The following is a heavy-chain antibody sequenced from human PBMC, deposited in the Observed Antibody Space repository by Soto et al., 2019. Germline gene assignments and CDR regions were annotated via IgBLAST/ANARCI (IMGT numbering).Heavy chain of an antibody. J-gene: IGHJ6*02. D-gene: IGHD6-19*01. CDR1: GGSISTYY. V-gene: IGHV4-59*01. Sequence: SETLSLTCTVSGGSISTYYWSWIRQPPVNGLEWIGYIYYSGSTSYNPSLKSRVTISVDTSKNQFSLKLRSVTAVDTAVYYCASDRSSGWDQGYGMDVWGQGTTVTVSS. CDR2: IYYSGST. CDR3: ASDRSSGWDQGYGMDV.